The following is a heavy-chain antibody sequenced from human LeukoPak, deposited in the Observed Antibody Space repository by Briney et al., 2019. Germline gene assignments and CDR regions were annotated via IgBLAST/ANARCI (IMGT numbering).Heavy chain of an antibody. V-gene: IGHV3-74*01. CDR2: INSDGSTT. Sequence: GGSLRLSCAASGFTFSAYWMHWVRQTPGKELVWVSAINSDGSTTNYADSVKGRFTISRDNAKNTVYLQMDSLRAEDTSVYYCARPPYITVADPFDSWGQGTLVIVSS. D-gene: IGHD6-19*01. CDR1: GFTFSAYW. J-gene: IGHJ4*02. CDR3: ARPPYITVADPFDS.